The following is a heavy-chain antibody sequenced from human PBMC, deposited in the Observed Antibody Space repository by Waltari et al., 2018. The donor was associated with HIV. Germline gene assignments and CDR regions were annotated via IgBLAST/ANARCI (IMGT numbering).Heavy chain of an antibody. J-gene: IGHJ3*02. CDR1: GGSISSYY. V-gene: IGHV4-59*01. Sequence: QVQLQESGPGLVKPSETLSLTCTVSGGSISSYYWSWIRQPPGKGLEWIGYIYYSGSTNYNPSRKRRVTISVDTSHNQFSLKLSSVTAADTAVYYCARAAVVTSRDAFDIWGQGTMVTVSS. CDR3: ARAAVVTSRDAFDI. D-gene: IGHD3-22*01. CDR2: IYYSGST.